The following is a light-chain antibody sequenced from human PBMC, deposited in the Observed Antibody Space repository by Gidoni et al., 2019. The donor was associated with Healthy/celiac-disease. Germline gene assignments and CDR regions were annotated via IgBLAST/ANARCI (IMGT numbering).Light chain of an antibody. CDR3: NSRDSSGNLL. J-gene: IGLJ2*01. Sequence: SSELTQDPAVSVALGQTVRSTCQGDNLRSYYASWYQQKPGQAPVLVIYGKNNRPSGIPDRFSGSSSGNTASLTITGAQAEDEADYYCNSRDSSGNLLFGGGTKLTVL. V-gene: IGLV3-19*01. CDR1: NLRSYY. CDR2: GKN.